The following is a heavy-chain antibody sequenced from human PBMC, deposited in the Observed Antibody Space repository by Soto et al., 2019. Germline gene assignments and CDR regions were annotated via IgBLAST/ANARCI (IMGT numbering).Heavy chain of an antibody. Sequence: QVQLQESGPGLVEPSGTLSLTCGVSGGTIRSPDWWTWVRQPPGKGLEWIGEIFQSGSTNYTPSLESRVTISEDKSKNQFSLTLTSVTAADTAVYFCARGRGRYSRGWSWFEPWGKGILVTVSS. V-gene: IGHV4-4*02. J-gene: IGHJ5*02. CDR2: IFQSGST. CDR3: ARGRGRYSRGWSWFEP. CDR1: GGTIRSPDW. D-gene: IGHD6-19*01.